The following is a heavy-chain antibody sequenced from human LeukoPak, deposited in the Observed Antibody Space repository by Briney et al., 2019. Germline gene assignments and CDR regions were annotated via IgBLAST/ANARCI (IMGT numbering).Heavy chain of an antibody. CDR1: GFTFSNYA. Sequence: GGSLRLSCAASGFTFSNYAMSWVRQAPGKGLEWVSLISGSTGSTYYADSMKGRFTVSRDNSKNTLYLQMNSLRAEDTAVYYCAKEAALGIAYFDHWGQGTLVTVSS. J-gene: IGHJ4*02. CDR2: ISGSTGST. V-gene: IGHV3-23*01. D-gene: IGHD7-27*01. CDR3: AKEAALGIAYFDH.